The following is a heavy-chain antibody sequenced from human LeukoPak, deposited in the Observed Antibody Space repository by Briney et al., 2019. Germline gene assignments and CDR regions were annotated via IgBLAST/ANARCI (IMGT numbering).Heavy chain of an antibody. CDR1: GGSINSYY. V-gene: IGHV4-59*08. CDR3: ARYCNDGNCDSKALDD. Sequence: PSETLSLTCTVFGGSINSYYWSWIRQPPGKGLEWIGWIYYDGTTRYNPSLKGRVSVSVDTSKNQFSPKLSSVTAADTAVYYCARYCNDGNCDSKALDDWGQGTLVTVSS. D-gene: IGHD2/OR15-2a*01. CDR2: IYYDGTT. J-gene: IGHJ4*02.